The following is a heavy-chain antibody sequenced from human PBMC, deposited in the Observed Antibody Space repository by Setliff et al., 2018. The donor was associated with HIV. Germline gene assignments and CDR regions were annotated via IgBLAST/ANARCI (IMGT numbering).Heavy chain of an antibody. J-gene: IGHJ6*02. CDR1: GGSINGYY. D-gene: IGHD6-19*01. Sequence: SETLSLTCTVAGGSINGYYWSWIRQPAGKGLEWIGSIYHSGSTYYNPSLKSRVTISVDTSKNQFSLKLRSVTAADTAVYYCAKDDSSGWHFYYYYGMDVWGQGTTVTVSS. V-gene: IGHV4-4*07. CDR2: IYHSGST. CDR3: AKDDSSGWHFYYYYGMDV.